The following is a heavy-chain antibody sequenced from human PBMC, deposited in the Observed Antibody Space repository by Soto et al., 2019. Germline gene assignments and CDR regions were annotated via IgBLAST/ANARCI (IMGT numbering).Heavy chain of an antibody. J-gene: IGHJ6*02. CDR2: ISYDGTNK. CDR1: GFTFSVHG. V-gene: IGHV3-30*03. CDR3: AISPEDYNDDVMDI. Sequence: QVQLLESGGGVVQPGRSLRLSCAASGFTFSVHGMHWVRQAPGKGLGWVALISYDGTNKYYADSVKGRFTISRDNSKNTLYLEINSLRAEDTAVYYCAISPEDYNDDVMDIWGQGTTVTVSS.